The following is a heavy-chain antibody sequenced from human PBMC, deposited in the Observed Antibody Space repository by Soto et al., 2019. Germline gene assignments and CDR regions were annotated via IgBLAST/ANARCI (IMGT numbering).Heavy chain of an antibody. CDR2: ISSSSSYI. V-gene: IGHV3-21*01. CDR1: GFTFSSYS. CDR3: ARYCTNGVCFHYYYYGMDV. Sequence: WGSLRLSCAASGFTFSSYSMNWVRQAPGKGLEWVSSISSSSSYIYYADSVKGRFTISRDNAKNSLYLQMNSLRAEDTAVYYCARYCTNGVCFHYYYYGMDVWGQGTTVTVSS. D-gene: IGHD2-8*01. J-gene: IGHJ6*02.